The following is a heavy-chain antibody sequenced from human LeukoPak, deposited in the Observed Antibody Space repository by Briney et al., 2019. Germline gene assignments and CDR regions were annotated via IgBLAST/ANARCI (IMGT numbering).Heavy chain of an antibody. V-gene: IGHV3-23*01. CDR3: AKDTSIGRYCTNGVCSPFDY. CDR2: ISDTGATT. D-gene: IGHD2-8*01. J-gene: IGHJ4*02. Sequence: PGGSLSLSCAASGFTFSSYATSWVRQAPGKGLEWVSAISDTGATTYDADSAKGRFTISRDNSRSTLYLQMNSLRAEDTALYYCAKDTSIGRYCTNGVCSPFDYWGQGTLVTVSS. CDR1: GFTFSSYA.